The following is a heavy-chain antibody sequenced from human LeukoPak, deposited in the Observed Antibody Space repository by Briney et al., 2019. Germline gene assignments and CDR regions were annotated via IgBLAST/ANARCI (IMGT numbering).Heavy chain of an antibody. Sequence: GGSLRLSCAAPGFTISSNYMSWVRQAPGKGLEWVSIIYSGGSTYYADSVKGRFTISRDSSKNTLYLQMNSLRAEDTAVYYCARVLGSSSWSNPFDYWGQGTLVTVSS. D-gene: IGHD6-13*01. CDR1: GFTISSNY. CDR2: IYSGGST. V-gene: IGHV3-66*01. CDR3: ARVLGSSSWSNPFDY. J-gene: IGHJ4*02.